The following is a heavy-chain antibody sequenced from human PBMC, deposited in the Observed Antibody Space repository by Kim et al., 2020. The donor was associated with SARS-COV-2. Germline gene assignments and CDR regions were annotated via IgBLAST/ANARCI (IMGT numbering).Heavy chain of an antibody. CDR3: AILRFLDYGMDV. CDR1: GYIFTSYY. Sequence: ASVKVSCKASGYIFTSYYMHWVRQAPGQGLEWVGIINPSVVTTEYAQKFQGRVTVTRDTSTSTVYMELRSLRSDDTAVYYCAILRFLDYGMDVWGQGTTVTVSS. V-gene: IGHV1-46*01. J-gene: IGHJ6*02. D-gene: IGHD3-3*01. CDR2: INPSVVTT.